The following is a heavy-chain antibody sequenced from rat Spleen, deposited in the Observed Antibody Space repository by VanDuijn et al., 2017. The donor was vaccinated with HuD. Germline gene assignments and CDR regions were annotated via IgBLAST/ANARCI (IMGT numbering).Heavy chain of an antibody. V-gene: IGHV5-25*01. Sequence: EVQLVESGGGLVQPGRSLKLSCAASGFTFSNYDMAWVRQAPTKGLEWIASISTGGGNTYYRDSVKGRFTISSDNVKRTLYLQMDSLRSEDTATYYCTRGFTVAVFWGQGVMVTVSS. J-gene: IGHJ2*01. CDR2: ISTGGGNT. CDR3: TRGFTVAVF. CDR1: GFTFSNYD. D-gene: IGHD1-2*01.